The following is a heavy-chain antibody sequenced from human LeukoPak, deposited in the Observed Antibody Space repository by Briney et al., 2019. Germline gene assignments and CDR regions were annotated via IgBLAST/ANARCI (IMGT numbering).Heavy chain of an antibody. D-gene: IGHD3-9*01. V-gene: IGHV3-11*06. CDR3: ARGGGLILRYFDWLFAYYFDY. CDR2: ISSSSSYT. J-gene: IGHJ4*02. CDR1: GFTFGDYY. Sequence: GGSLRLSCAASGFTFGDYYMSWIRQAPGKGLEWVSYISSSSSYTNYADSVKGRFTISRDNAKNSLYLQMNSLRAEDTAVYYCARGGGLILRYFDWLFAYYFDYWGQGTLVTVSS.